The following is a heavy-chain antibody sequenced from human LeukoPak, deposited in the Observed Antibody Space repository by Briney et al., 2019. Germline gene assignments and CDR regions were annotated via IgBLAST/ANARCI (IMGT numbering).Heavy chain of an antibody. CDR3: ARDSSSGWYNLSLGY. V-gene: IGHV3-66*01. J-gene: IGHJ4*02. CDR2: IYSGGST. CDR1: GFTVSSNY. D-gene: IGHD6-19*01. Sequence: GGSLRLSCAASGFTVSSNYMSWVRQAPGKGLEWVSVIYSGGSTYYADSVKGRFTISRDNSKNTLYLQMNSLRAEDTAVYYCARDSSSGWYNLSLGYWGQGTLVTVSS.